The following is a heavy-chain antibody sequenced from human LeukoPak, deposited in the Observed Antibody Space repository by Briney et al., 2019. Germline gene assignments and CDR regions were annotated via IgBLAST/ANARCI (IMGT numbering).Heavy chain of an antibody. CDR2: INHSGST. CDR1: GGSFSGYY. J-gene: IGHJ4*02. Sequence: SETLSLTCAVYGGSFSGYYWSWIRQPPGKGLECIGEINHSGSTNYNPSLKSRVTTSVDTSKNQFSLKLSSVTAADTAVYYCARALKVWFGELYYFDYWGQGTLVTVSS. CDR3: ARALKVWFGELYYFDY. V-gene: IGHV4-34*01. D-gene: IGHD3-10*01.